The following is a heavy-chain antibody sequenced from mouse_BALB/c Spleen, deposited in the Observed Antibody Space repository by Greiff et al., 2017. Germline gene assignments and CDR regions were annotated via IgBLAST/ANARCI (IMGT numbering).Heavy chain of an antibody. CDR3: ARHSGWDYFDY. J-gene: IGHJ2*01. V-gene: IGHV5-6*01. D-gene: IGHD1-2*01. Sequence: EVKVVESGGDLVKPGGSLKLSCAASGFTFSSYGMSWVRQTPDKRLEWVATISSGGSYTYYPDSVKGRFTISRDNAKNTLYLQMSSLKSEDTAMYYCARHSGWDYFDYWGQGTTLTVSS. CDR1: GFTFSSYG. CDR2: ISSGGSYT.